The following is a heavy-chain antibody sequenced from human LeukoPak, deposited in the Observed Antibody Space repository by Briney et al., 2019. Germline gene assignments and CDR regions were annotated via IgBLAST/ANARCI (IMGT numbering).Heavy chain of an antibody. J-gene: IGHJ3*02. CDR3: ARSSYYYGADAYDI. CDR1: GGSFSGYY. V-gene: IGHV4-59*01. CDR2: IYYSGST. D-gene: IGHD3-10*01. Sequence: SETLSLTCAVYGGSFSGYYWSWIRQPPGKGLEWIGYIYYSGSTNYSPSLKSRVTISVDTSKKQFSLKLSSVTAADTAVYYCARSSYYYGADAYDIWGQGATVTVSS.